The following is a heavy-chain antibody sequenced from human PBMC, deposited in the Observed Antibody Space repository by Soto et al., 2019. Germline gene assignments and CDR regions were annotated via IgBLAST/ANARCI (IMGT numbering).Heavy chain of an antibody. J-gene: IGHJ3*02. CDR1: GFTSSSYD. Sequence: GGSLRLSCAASGFTSSSYDMHWVRQATGKGLEWVSAIGTAGDTYYPGSVKGRFTTSRENAKNSLYLQMNSLRAEDTAVYYCARVSNTASHDAFDIWGQGTMVTVSS. V-gene: IGHV3-13*01. CDR3: ARVSNTASHDAFDI. CDR2: IGTAGDT. D-gene: IGHD5-18*01.